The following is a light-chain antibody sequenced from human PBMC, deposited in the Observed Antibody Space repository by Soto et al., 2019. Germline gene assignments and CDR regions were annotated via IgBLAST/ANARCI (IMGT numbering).Light chain of an antibody. V-gene: IGKV3-11*01. CDR2: DAS. CDR1: QSVSSY. J-gene: IGKJ4*01. CDR3: QQRSNWPPGGT. Sequence: EVVMTQSPATLSVSPGDKVSLSCRASQSVSSYLAWYQQKPGQAPRLLIYDASNRATGIPARFSGSGSGTDFTLTISSLEPEDFAVYYCQQRSNWPPGGTFGGGTKVDI.